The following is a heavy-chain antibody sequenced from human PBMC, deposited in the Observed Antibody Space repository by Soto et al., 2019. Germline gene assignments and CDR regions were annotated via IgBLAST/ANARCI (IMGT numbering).Heavy chain of an antibody. J-gene: IGHJ6*03. Sequence: GEALKISCKGSGYSFTSYWIGWVRQMPGKGLEWMGIIYPGDSDTRYSPSFQGQVTISADKSISTAYLQWSSLKASDTAMYYCARQKPAVPSGAMGRLYYYYSMDVWGKGTTVTVSS. CDR3: ARQKPAVPSGAMGRLYYYYSMDV. CDR2: IYPGDSDT. D-gene: IGHD3-10*01. V-gene: IGHV5-51*01. CDR1: GYSFTSYW.